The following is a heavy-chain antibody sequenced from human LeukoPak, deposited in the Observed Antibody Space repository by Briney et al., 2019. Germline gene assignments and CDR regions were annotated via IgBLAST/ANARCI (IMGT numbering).Heavy chain of an antibody. J-gene: IGHJ4*02. V-gene: IGHV3-23*01. CDR1: GFTFSSYA. CDR2: ISGSGGST. D-gene: IGHD3-10*01. CDR3: ATPLSPGNDY. Sequence: SGGSLRLSCAASGFTFSSYAMSWVRQAPGKGLEWVSGISGSGGSTYYADSVKGRFTISRDNSKNTLYLQMNSLRAEDTAVYNCATPLSPGNDYWGQGTLVTVSS.